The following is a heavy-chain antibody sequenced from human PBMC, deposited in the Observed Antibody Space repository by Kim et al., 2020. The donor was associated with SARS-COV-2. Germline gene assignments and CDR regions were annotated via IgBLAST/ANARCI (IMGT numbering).Heavy chain of an antibody. D-gene: IGHD6-13*01. V-gene: IGHV3-23*01. Sequence: RFTISRDNSKNTLYLQMNSLRAEDTAVYYCAKARYSSSWNRGTYYYGMDVWGQGTTVTVSS. J-gene: IGHJ6*02. CDR3: AKARYSSSWNRGTYYYGMDV.